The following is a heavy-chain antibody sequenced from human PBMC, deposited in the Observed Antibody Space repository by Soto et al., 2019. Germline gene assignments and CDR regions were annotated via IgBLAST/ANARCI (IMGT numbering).Heavy chain of an antibody. D-gene: IGHD3-22*01. CDR2: ISGSGDRT. CDR3: VKDDGGYPSTAPH. V-gene: IGHV3-23*01. J-gene: IGHJ4*02. CDR1: GFPFCSYA. Sequence: GGSLRISCAASGFPFCSYALGLGRPAPGKGLEWVLAISGSGDRTYYADSAKGRFTISKDISRNSLSLQLDSLGVEDTAVYFCVKDDGGYPSTAPHWGQGTLVTVSS.